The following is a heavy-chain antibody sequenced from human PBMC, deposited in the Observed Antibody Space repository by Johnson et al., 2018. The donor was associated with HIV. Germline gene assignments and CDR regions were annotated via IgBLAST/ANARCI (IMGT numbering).Heavy chain of an antibody. CDR3: ASLINYNFWSGYSVSDAFDI. J-gene: IGHJ3*02. V-gene: IGHV3-30-3*01. D-gene: IGHD3-3*01. Sequence: MHLVESGGGVVQPGRSLRLSCAASGFTFSDHAMHWVRQAPGKGLEWVAVISYDASNKYYADSLKGRFTISRANSKNTLYLHMNSLRAEDTAVYYCASLINYNFWSGYSVSDAFDIWGQGTMVTVSS. CDR2: ISYDASNK. CDR1: GFTFSDHA.